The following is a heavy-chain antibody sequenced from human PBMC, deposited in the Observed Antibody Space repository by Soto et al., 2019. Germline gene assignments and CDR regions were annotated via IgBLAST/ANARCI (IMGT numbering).Heavy chain of an antibody. J-gene: IGHJ6*03. CDR1: GYTFTSYG. D-gene: IGHD3-10*01. CDR3: ARDPAMARGVIGAYYYYMDV. V-gene: IGHV1-18*01. CDR2: ISAYNGNT. Sequence: QVQLVQSGAEVKKPGASVKVSCKASGYTFTSYGISWVRQAPGQGLEWMGWISAYNGNTNYAQKLQGRVTMTTDTSTSTAYMELRSLRSDDTAVYYCARDPAMARGVIGAYYYYMDVWGKGTTVTVSS.